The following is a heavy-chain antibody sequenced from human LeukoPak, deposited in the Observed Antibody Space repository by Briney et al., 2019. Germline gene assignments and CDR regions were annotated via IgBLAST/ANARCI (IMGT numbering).Heavy chain of an antibody. D-gene: IGHD3-9*01. V-gene: IGHV1-24*01. Sequence: ASVKVSCKVSGYTLTELSRHWVRQAPGKGLEWMGGFDPEDGETIYAQKFQGRVTMTEDTSTDTAYMELSSLRSEDTAVYYCATDRIRYFDWLPSLDYWGQGTLVTVSS. J-gene: IGHJ4*02. CDR1: GYTLTELS. CDR3: ATDRIRYFDWLPSLDY. CDR2: FDPEDGET.